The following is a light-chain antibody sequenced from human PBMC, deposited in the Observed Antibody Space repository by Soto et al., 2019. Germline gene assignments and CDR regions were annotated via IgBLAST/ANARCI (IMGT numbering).Light chain of an antibody. V-gene: IGKV1-39*01. CDR2: AAS. CDR1: PSISSY. Sequence: DIQMTQSPSSLSASVGDRVTITCRASPSISSYLNWYQQKPGKAPKLLIYAASSLQGGVPSRFSGSGSGTDFTLTISSLQPEDFATYYCQQTYSSPWTFGQGTKVGIK. J-gene: IGKJ1*01. CDR3: QQTYSSPWT.